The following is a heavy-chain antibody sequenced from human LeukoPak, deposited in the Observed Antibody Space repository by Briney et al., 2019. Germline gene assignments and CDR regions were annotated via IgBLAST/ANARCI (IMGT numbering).Heavy chain of an antibody. V-gene: IGHV4-59*08. CDR1: GGSFSGYY. CDR3: ARNLAAAGRGEAFDI. CDR2: IYYSGST. J-gene: IGHJ3*02. D-gene: IGHD6-13*01. Sequence: SETLSLTCAVYGGSFSGYYWSWIRQPPGKGLEWIGYIYYSGSTNYNPSLKSRVTISVDTSKNQFSLKLSSVTAADTAVYYCARNLAAAGRGEAFDIWGQGTMVTVSS.